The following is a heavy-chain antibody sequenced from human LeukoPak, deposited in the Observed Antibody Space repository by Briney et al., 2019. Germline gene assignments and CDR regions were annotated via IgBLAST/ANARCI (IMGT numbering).Heavy chain of an antibody. CDR1: GGSISSGSYY. D-gene: IGHD3-10*01. Sequence: PSETLSLTCTVSGGSISSGSYYWSWIRQPAGKGLEWIGRIYTSGSTNYNPSLKSRVTISVDTSKNQFSLKLSSVTAADTAVYYCAGSLFGECLDYWGQGTLVTVSS. J-gene: IGHJ4*02. V-gene: IGHV4-61*02. CDR3: AGSLFGECLDY. CDR2: IYTSGST.